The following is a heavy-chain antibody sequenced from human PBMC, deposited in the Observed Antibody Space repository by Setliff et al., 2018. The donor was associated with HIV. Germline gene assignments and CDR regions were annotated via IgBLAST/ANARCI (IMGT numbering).Heavy chain of an antibody. V-gene: IGHV4-4*08. CDR1: GGSISSHY. J-gene: IGHJ6*03. CDR2: IYTSGST. CDR3: ARCYYNFWSGYPLDYMDV. D-gene: IGHD3-3*01. Sequence: PSATLSLTCTVSGGSISSHYWSWIRQPPGKGLEWIGHIYTSGSTNYNPSLKSRVTMSVGTSKNQFSLKLSSVTAADTAVYYCARCYYNFWSGYPLDYMDVWGKGATVTV.